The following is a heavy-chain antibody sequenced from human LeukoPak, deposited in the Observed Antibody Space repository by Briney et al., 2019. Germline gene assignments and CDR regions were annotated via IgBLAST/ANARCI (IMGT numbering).Heavy chain of an antibody. J-gene: IGHJ4*02. D-gene: IGHD3-16*01. V-gene: IGHV3-30*03. CDR3: LGDFDY. Sequence: GGSLRLSCAASGFTFSSYGMHWVRQAPGKGLEWVAVISVKGRFTISRDNSKNTLYLQMNSLRAEDTAVYYCLGDFDYWGQGTLVTVSS. CDR1: GFTFSSYG. CDR2: I.